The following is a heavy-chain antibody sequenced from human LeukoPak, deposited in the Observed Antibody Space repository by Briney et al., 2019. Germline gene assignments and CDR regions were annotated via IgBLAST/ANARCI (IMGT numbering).Heavy chain of an antibody. CDR1: GGSISSSSYY. CDR2: IYYSGST. J-gene: IGHJ4*02. CDR3: ARDRYSSSWYYYDFDY. D-gene: IGHD6-13*01. V-gene: IGHV4-39*07. Sequence: SETLSLTCTVSGGSISSSSYYWGWIRQPPGKGLEWIGSIYYSGSTYYNPSLKSRVTISVDTSKNQFSLKLSSVTAADTAVYYCARDRYSSSWYYYDFDYWGQGTLVTVSS.